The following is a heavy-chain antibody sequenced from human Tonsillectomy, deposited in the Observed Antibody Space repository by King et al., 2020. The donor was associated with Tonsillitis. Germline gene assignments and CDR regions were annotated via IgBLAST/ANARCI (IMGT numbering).Heavy chain of an antibody. J-gene: IGHJ4*02. V-gene: IGHV5-10-1*03. D-gene: IGHD3-9*01. CDR2: MDPSDSYT. CDR3: ARLKHNTIDEGYYFDD. CDR1: GYSFTSYW. Sequence: QLVQTGAEVKKPGESLRISCKGSGYSFTSYWITWVRQMPGKGLEWMGRMDPSDSYTNNSPSFQGHVTISADKSISTAYLQWSSLKASDTAMYYCARLKHNTIDEGYYFDDWGQGSLVSVSS.